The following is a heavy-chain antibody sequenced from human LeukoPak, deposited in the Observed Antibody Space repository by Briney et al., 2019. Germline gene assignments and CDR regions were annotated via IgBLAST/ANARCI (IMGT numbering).Heavy chain of an antibody. Sequence: ASVKVSCKASGYTFTSYGINWVRQATGQGLEWMGWMNPNSGNTGYAQKFQGRVTMTRNTSISTAYMELSSLRSEDTAVYYCARRRWVGRGNNWFDPWGQGTLVTVSS. CDR1: GYTFTSYG. CDR2: MNPNSGNT. V-gene: IGHV1-8*01. D-gene: IGHD1-26*01. J-gene: IGHJ5*02. CDR3: ARRRWVGRGNNWFDP.